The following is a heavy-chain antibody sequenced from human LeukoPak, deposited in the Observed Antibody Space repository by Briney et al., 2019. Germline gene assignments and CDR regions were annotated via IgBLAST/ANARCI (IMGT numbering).Heavy chain of an antibody. CDR1: DFTFDFYW. J-gene: IGHJ4*02. CDR2: IYSGGST. Sequence: GGSLRLSCVASDFTFDFYWMTWVRQAPGKGLEWVSVIYSGGSTYYADSVKGRFTISRDNSKNTLYLQMNSLRAEDTAVYYCARGPWVTTLVYWGQGTLVTVSS. V-gene: IGHV3-53*01. CDR3: ARGPWVTTLVY. D-gene: IGHD4-23*01.